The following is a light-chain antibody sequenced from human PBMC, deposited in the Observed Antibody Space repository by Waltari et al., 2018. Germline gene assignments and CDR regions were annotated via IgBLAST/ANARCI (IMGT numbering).Light chain of an antibody. V-gene: IGKV1-33*01. J-gene: IGKJ5*01. CDR1: QDITNS. CDR2: EAS. Sequence: DIQMTQSPSSLSASVGDRVTITCQASQDITNSLVWYQQKPGKAPKLLIFEASSLETGAPSRFRGSGSGTDFTFTISRLQPEDVATYYCQQYHSLPTFGQGTRLEIK. CDR3: QQYHSLPT.